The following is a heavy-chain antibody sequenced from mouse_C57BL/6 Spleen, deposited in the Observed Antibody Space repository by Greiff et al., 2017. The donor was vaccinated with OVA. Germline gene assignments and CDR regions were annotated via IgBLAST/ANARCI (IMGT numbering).Heavy chain of an antibody. J-gene: IGHJ4*01. D-gene: IGHD2-3*01. CDR2: ISYDGSN. CDR1: GYSITSGYY. CDR3: ARHDGYFNAMDY. Sequence: ESGPGLVKPSQSLSLTCSVTGYSITSGYYWNWIRQFPGNKLEWMGYISYDGSNNYNPSLKNRISITRDTSKNQFFLKLNSVTTEDTATYYCARHDGYFNAMDYWGQGTSVTVSS. V-gene: IGHV3-6*01.